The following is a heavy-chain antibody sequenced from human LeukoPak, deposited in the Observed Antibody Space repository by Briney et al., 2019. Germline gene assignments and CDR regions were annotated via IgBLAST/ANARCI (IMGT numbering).Heavy chain of an antibody. CDR2: IYYSGST. J-gene: IGHJ5*02. CDR3: ARERIAAAGFDP. CDR1: GGSISSYY. D-gene: IGHD6-13*01. Sequence: SETLSLTCTVSGGSISSYYWSWIRQPPGKGLEWIGSIYYSGSTNYIPSLKSRVTISVDTSKNQFSLKLSSMTAADTAVYYCARERIAAAGFDPWGQGTLVTVSS. V-gene: IGHV4-59*01.